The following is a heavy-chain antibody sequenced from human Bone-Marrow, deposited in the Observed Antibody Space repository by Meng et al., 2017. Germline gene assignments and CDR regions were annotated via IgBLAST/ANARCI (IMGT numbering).Heavy chain of an antibody. V-gene: IGHV1-2*02. Sequence: ASVKVSCKASGYTFTGYYMHWVRQAPGQGLEWMGWINPNSGGTNYAQKFQGRVTMTRDTSISTAYMELSRLRSDDTAVYYCARVGYYYDSSGYLDYWGQGTRVTGSS. CDR1: GYTFTGYY. D-gene: IGHD3-22*01. CDR2: INPNSGGT. CDR3: ARVGYYYDSSGYLDY. J-gene: IGHJ4*02.